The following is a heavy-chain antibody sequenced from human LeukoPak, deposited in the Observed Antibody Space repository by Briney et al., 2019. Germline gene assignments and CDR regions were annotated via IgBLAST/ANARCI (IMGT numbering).Heavy chain of an antibody. Sequence: SETLSLTCTVSGYSISSGYYWGWIRQPLGKGLEWIGSIYHSGSTYYNPSLKSRVTISVDTSKNQFSLKLSSVTAADTAVYYCARAGDYYGSGSYYILFDYWGQGTLVTVSS. J-gene: IGHJ4*02. CDR1: GYSISSGYY. V-gene: IGHV4-38-2*02. CDR2: IYHSGST. D-gene: IGHD3-10*01. CDR3: ARAGDYYGSGSYYILFDY.